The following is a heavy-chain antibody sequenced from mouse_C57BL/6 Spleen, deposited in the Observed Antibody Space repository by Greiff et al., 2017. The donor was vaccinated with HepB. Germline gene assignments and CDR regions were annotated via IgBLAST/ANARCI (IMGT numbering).Heavy chain of an antibody. V-gene: IGHV8-12*01. CDR2: IYWDDDK. J-gene: IGHJ4*01. Sequence: QVTLKVSGPGILQSSQTLSLTCSFSGFSLSTSGMGVSWIRQPSGKGLEWLAHIYWDDDKRYNPSLKSRLTTSKDTSRNQLVLKITSVDTADTATYYCARARGSGSYAMDYWGQGTSVTVSS. CDR3: ARARGSGSYAMDY. CDR1: GFSLSTSGMG.